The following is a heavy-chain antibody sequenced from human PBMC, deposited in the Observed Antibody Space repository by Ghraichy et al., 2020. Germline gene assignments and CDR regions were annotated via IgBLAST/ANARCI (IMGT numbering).Heavy chain of an antibody. Sequence: SETLSLTCSVSGGSVSGGDYYWGWVYQPPGKGLTWIGSIFHDSGRIHYNPSFRSRVTMSVDTSKNEFSLRMSSVTAADTALYYCTREDENGADNAFDIWGQWTFVTVSS. CDR1: GGSVSGGDYY. CDR2: IFHDSGRI. J-gene: IGHJ3*02. CDR3: TREDENGADNAFDI. V-gene: IGHV4-39*07. D-gene: IGHD2-15*01.